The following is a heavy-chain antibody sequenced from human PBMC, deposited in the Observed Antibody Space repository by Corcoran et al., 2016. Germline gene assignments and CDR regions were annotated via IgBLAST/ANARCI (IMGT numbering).Heavy chain of an antibody. J-gene: IGHJ4*02. CDR2: ISYDGSNK. Sequence: QVQLVESGGGVVQPGRSLRLSCAASGFTFSSYDMHWVRQAPGKGLEWVAVISYDGSNKYYADSVKGRFTISRDNSKNTLYLQMNSLRAEDTAVYYCAKEPGERSLYYWGQGTLVTVSS. CDR1: GFTFSSYD. V-gene: IGHV3-30*18. D-gene: IGHD1-26*01. CDR3: AKEPGERSLYY.